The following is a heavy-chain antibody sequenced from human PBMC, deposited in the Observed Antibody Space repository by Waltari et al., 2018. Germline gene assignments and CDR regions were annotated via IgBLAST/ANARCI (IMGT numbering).Heavy chain of an antibody. CDR3: AKVCCSGSAGHYFDC. D-gene: IGHD3-10*02. J-gene: IGHJ4*02. CDR2: IRSDGNEK. CDR1: GFSFGTYG. V-gene: IGHV3-30*02. Sequence: QVQLVQSGGGVAQPGTSLRLSCAGSGFSFGTYGMHWVRQAPGKGLEWVAVIRSDGNEKYYADSVKGRFTISKDNAKNTLYLQMNSLRAEDTAMYYCAKVCCSGSAGHYFDCWGQGTQVTGSS.